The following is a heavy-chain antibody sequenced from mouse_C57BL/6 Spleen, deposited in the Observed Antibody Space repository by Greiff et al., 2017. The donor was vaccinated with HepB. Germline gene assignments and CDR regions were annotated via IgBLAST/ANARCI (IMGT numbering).Heavy chain of an antibody. D-gene: IGHD2-4*01. Sequence: QVQLKQPGAELVMPGASVKLSCKASGYTFTSYWMHWVKQRPGQGLEWIGEIDPSDSYTNYNQKFKGKSTLTVDKSSSTAYMQLSSLTSEDSAVYYCASREGLRRGYYFDYWGQGTTLTVSS. CDR3: ASREGLRRGYYFDY. V-gene: IGHV1-69*01. J-gene: IGHJ2*01. CDR1: GYTFTSYW. CDR2: IDPSDSYT.